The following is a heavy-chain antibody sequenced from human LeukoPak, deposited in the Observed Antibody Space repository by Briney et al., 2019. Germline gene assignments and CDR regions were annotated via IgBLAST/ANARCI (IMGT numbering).Heavy chain of an antibody. CDR1: GVSFSTTHYY. J-gene: IGHJ4*02. Sequence: SETLSLTCAVSGVSFSTTHYYWAWIRQPPGKTLEWIANIFYSGSTYYNLSLRSRVTISVDTSTNEFSLKLSSVAATDMDMYCRAPHVENLEGSGSYGYFDAWGRGTLVTVSS. CDR3: APHVENLEGSGSYGYFDA. D-gene: IGHD1-26*01. V-gene: IGHV4-39*01. CDR2: IFYSGST.